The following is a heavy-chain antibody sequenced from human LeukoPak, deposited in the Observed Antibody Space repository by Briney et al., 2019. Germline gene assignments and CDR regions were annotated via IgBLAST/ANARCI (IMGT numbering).Heavy chain of an antibody. V-gene: IGHV3-30*18. D-gene: IGHD3-10*01. Sequence: PGGPLRLSCAASGFTFSSYGMHWVRQAPGKGLEWVAVISYDGSNKYYADSVKGRFTISRDNSKNTLYLQMNSLRAEDTAVYYCAKAGAGEAFDIWGQGTMVTVSS. CDR3: AKAGAGEAFDI. CDR1: GFTFSSYG. J-gene: IGHJ3*02. CDR2: ISYDGSNK.